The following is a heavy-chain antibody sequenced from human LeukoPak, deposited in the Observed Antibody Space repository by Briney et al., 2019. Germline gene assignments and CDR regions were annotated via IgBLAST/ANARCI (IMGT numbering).Heavy chain of an antibody. Sequence: SETLSLTCAVFGGSFSGYYWSWIRQPPGKGLEWIGEINHSGSTNYNPSLKSRVTISVDTSKNQFSLKLSSVTAADTAVYYCARDTAAAGTYPLIDYWGQGTLVTVSS. CDR1: GGSFSGYY. D-gene: IGHD6-13*01. V-gene: IGHV4-34*01. CDR2: INHSGST. J-gene: IGHJ4*02. CDR3: ARDTAAAGTYPLIDY.